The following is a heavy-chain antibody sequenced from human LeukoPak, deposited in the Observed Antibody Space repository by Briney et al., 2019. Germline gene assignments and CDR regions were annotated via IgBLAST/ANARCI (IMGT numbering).Heavy chain of an antibody. J-gene: IGHJ3*02. CDR3: ARDFGYSYGYGGEDI. CDR1: GYSISSGYY. D-gene: IGHD5-18*01. V-gene: IGHV4-38-2*02. Sequence: SETLSLTCTVSGYSISSGYYWGWIRQPPGKGLEWIGSIYHSGSTYYNPSLKSRVTISVDTSKNQFSLKLSSVTAADTAVYYCARDFGYSYGYGGEDIWGQGTMVTVSS. CDR2: IYHSGST.